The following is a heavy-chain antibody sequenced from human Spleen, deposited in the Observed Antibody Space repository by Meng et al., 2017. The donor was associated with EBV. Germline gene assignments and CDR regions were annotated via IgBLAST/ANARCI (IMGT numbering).Heavy chain of an antibody. D-gene: IGHD3-22*01. J-gene: IGHJ4*02. V-gene: IGHV4-34*01. CDR1: GGSFSGYY. CDR2: INHSGST. CDR3: AAAHYYDSSGYYYPFDY. Sequence: QVQAQQWGSVLLKPSETLSLTCAVYGGSFSGYYWSWIRQPPGKGLEWIGDINHSGSTNYNPSLKSRVTISVDTSKNQFSLKLSSVTAADTAVYYCAAAHYYDSSGYYYPFDYWGQGTLVTVSS.